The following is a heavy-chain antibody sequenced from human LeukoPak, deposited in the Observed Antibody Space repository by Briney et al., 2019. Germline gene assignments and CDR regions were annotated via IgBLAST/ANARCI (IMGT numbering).Heavy chain of an antibody. CDR2: ITASGDRT. CDR1: GFIFSNNA. Sequence: GGSLRLSCAAAGFIFSNNAVTWVRQAPGKGLEWVSSITASGDRTFNADSVKGRFTISRDNSKNTLYLLMNSLRAEDTALYYCARSPAASASDYWGQGTLVTVSS. CDR3: ARSPAASASDY. J-gene: IGHJ4*02. V-gene: IGHV3-23*01. D-gene: IGHD6-13*01.